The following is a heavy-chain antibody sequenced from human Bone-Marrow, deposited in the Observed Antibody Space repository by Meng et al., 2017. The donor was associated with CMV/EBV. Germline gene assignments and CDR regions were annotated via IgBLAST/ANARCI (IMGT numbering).Heavy chain of an antibody. CDR2: IYSGGST. CDR3: AREFVNYGGNPFDY. J-gene: IGHJ4*02. CDR1: GFTVSSNY. D-gene: IGHD4-23*01. V-gene: IGHV3-66*02. Sequence: GESLKISCAASGFTVSSNYMSWVRQAPGKGLEWVSVIYSGGSTYYADSVKGRFTISRDNSKNTLYLQMNSLRAEDTAVYYCAREFVNYGGNPFDYWGQGTLVTVSS.